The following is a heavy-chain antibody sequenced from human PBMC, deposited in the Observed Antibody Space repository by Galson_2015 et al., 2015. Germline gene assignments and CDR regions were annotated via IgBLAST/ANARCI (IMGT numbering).Heavy chain of an antibody. V-gene: IGHV3-21*01. CDR1: EFTFSSYY. Sequence: SLRLSCAASEFTFSSYYMSWVRQAPGKGLEWVSSISSTTTYIYYADSVKGRFTISRDNAKNSLYLQMKRLGAEDTAVYYCARQILDYDFWSGYYPTNFDYWGQGTLVTVSS. D-gene: IGHD3-3*01. J-gene: IGHJ4*02. CDR2: ISSTTTYI. CDR3: ARQILDYDFWSGYYPTNFDY.